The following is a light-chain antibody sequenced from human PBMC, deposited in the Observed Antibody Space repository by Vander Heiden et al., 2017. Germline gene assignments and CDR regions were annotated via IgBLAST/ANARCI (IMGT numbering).Light chain of an antibody. CDR2: GAA. Sequence: EIVMTQSPATLSVSPGERATLSCRASQSVSSNLAWYQHKPGQAPRILIYGAASRATGIPARFSGSGSGTEFTLTISSLQSEDFAVYYCQHYHNWTPWTFGPGTKVEIK. V-gene: IGKV3-15*01. CDR3: QHYHNWTPWT. CDR1: QSVSSN. J-gene: IGKJ1*01.